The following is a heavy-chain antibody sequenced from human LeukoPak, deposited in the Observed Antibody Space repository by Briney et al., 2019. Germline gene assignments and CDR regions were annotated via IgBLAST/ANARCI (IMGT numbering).Heavy chain of an antibody. Sequence: GGSLRLSCAASGFTFTTYWMHWVRQVPGKGLVWVSRINTDGSNTNYADSVKGRFTISRDNSKNTLYLQMNSLRAEDTAVYYCARDSTRDYGYYYYYYMDVWGKGTTVTISS. CDR1: GFTFTTYW. J-gene: IGHJ6*03. D-gene: IGHD4-17*01. V-gene: IGHV3-74*01. CDR2: INTDGSNT. CDR3: ARDSTRDYGYYYYYYMDV.